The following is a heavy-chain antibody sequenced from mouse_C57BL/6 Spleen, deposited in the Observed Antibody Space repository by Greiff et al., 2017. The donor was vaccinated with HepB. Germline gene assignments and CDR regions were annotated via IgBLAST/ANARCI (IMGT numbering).Heavy chain of an antibody. D-gene: IGHD4-1*01. Sequence: EVMLVESGGGLVKPGGSLKLSCAASGFTFSSYTMSWVRQTPEKRLEWVATISGGGGNTYYPDSVKGRFTISRDNAKNTLYLQMSSLRSEDTALYYCARQIHWDYWGQGTTLTVSS. V-gene: IGHV5-9*01. CDR2: ISGGGGNT. CDR3: ARQIHWDY. J-gene: IGHJ2*01. CDR1: GFTFSSYT.